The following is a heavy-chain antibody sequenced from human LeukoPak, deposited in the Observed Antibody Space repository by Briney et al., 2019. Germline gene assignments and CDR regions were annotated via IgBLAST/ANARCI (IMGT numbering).Heavy chain of an antibody. Sequence: GGSLRLSCAASGFTFSSYSMNWVRQAPGKGLEWVSSISSSSSYIYYADSVKGRFTISRDNAKNSLYLQMNSLRAEDTAVYYCARDAGEMATIEGNFDYWGQGTLVTVSS. J-gene: IGHJ4*02. D-gene: IGHD5-24*01. CDR1: GFTFSSYS. CDR2: ISSSSSYI. V-gene: IGHV3-21*01. CDR3: ARDAGEMATIEGNFDY.